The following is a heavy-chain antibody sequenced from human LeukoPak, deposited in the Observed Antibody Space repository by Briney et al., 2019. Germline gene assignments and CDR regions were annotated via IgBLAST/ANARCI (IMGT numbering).Heavy chain of an antibody. J-gene: IGHJ4*02. CDR3: TRDLGNWLIDY. D-gene: IGHD4-23*01. CDR1: GASTSSSGSF. CDR2: ISHSGTT. Sequence: SETLSLTCAVSGASTSSSGSFWGWFRQPPGKGLELLGTISHSGTTYYNPSLKSRVTISTDTSKDNFSLKLTSVTAADTAIYYCTRDLGNWLIDYWGQGTLVTVSA. V-gene: IGHV4-39*07.